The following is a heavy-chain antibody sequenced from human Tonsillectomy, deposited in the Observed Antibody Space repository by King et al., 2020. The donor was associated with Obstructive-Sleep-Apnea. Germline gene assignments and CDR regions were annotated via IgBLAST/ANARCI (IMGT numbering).Heavy chain of an antibody. CDR2: IYYNGKT. Sequence: QLQESGPGLVKPSDTLSLTCKVSGGSISTSSYSWGWFRQPPGKGLEWIGSIYYNGKTYYNPSLKSRVMISVDRSKSQFSLKLNSVTAADTAVYYCARGDYNYFDYWGQGTLVTVSS. J-gene: IGHJ4*02. D-gene: IGHD4-11*01. CDR1: GGSISTSSYS. CDR3: ARGDYNYFDY. V-gene: IGHV4-39*07.